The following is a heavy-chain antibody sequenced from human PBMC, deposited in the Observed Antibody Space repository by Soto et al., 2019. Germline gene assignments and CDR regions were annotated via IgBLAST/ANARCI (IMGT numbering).Heavy chain of an antibody. CDR3: ARHVATRITIFGVVTPHYYYYYGMDV. V-gene: IGHV5-10-1*01. Sequence: PGESLKISCKGSGYSLTNIWIHWVRQMPGKGLEWMGRIDPGDSVTTYNPSFQGHVTMSADKSINTAYLQWSSLKASDTAMYYCARHVATRITIFGVVTPHYYYYYGMDVWGQGTTVTVSS. CDR1: GYSLTNIW. CDR2: IDPGDSVT. J-gene: IGHJ6*02. D-gene: IGHD3-3*01.